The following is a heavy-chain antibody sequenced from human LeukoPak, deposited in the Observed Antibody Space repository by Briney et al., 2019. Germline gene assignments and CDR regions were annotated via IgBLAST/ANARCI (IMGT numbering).Heavy chain of an antibody. D-gene: IGHD6-19*01. Sequence: GGSLRLSCAASGFTFSSYSMNWVRQAPGKGLEWVSYISSSSSTIYYADSVKGRFTISRDNAKNSLYLQMNSLRAEDTAVYYCARSDSSGWYSAFDIWGQGTMVTVSS. J-gene: IGHJ3*02. CDR2: ISSSSSTI. CDR1: GFTFSSYS. V-gene: IGHV3-48*04. CDR3: ARSDSSGWYSAFDI.